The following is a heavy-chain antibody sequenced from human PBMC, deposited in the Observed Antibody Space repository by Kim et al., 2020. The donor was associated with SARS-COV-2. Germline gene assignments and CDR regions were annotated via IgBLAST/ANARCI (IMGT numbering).Heavy chain of an antibody. J-gene: IGHJ5*01. CDR3: ARGANWFES. CDR2: SGSP. V-gene: IGHV4-59*09. Sequence: SGSPKYNPSLNSRVPISVDTSKRQFSLKLNSVTAADTAVYYCARGANWFESWGQGTLVTVSS.